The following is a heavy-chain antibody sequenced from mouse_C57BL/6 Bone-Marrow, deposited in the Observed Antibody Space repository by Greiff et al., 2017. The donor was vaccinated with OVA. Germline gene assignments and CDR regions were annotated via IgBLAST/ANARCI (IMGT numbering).Heavy chain of an antibody. D-gene: IGHD1-1*01. V-gene: IGHV1-66*01. CDR3: ARAYYYGRAWFAY. CDR2: IYPGSGNT. J-gene: IGHJ3*01. Sequence: QVQLQQSGPELVKPGASVKISCKASGYSFTSYYIHWVKQRPGQGLEWIGWIYPGSGNTKYNEKFKGKATLTADTSSSTAYMQLSSLTSEDSAVYYCARAYYYGRAWFAYWGQGTLVTVS. CDR1: GYSFTSYY.